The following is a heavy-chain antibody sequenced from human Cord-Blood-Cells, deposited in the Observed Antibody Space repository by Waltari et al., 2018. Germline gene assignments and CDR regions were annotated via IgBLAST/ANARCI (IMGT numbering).Heavy chain of an antibody. V-gene: IGHV4-39*01. CDR2: IYYSGST. D-gene: IGHD6-19*01. J-gene: IGHJ3*02. Sequence: QLQLQESGPGLVKPSETLSLTCTVSGGSISSSSYYWGWIRQPPGKGLEWIGSIYYSGSTYYNPSLKSRVTISVDTSKNQFSLKLSSVTAADTAVYYWARLDSSGWYKAFDIWGQGTMVTVSS. CDR1: GGSISSSSYY. CDR3: ARLDSSGWYKAFDI.